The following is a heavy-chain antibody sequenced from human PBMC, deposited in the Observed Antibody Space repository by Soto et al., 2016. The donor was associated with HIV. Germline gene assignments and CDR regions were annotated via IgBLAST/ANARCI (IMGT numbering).Heavy chain of an antibody. CDR1: GFTFSSYS. CDR2: ISGRSNYI. J-gene: IGHJ4*03. V-gene: IGHV3-21*01. Sequence: EVQLVESGGGLVKPGGSLRLSCAASGFTFSSYSMNWVRQAPGKGLEWVSSISGRSNYIYYAVSVKGRFTISRDNAKNSLYLQMNSLRAEDTAVYYXARDRTGYDSSGSDYVGPGTLAPSP. D-gene: IGHD3-22*01. CDR3: ARDRTGYDSSGSDY.